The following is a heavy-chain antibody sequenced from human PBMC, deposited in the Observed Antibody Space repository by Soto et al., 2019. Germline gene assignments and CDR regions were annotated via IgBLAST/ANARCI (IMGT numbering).Heavy chain of an antibody. CDR1: GFTFSSYA. Sequence: GGSLRLSCAASGFTFSSYAMSWVRQAPGKGLEWVSSISSSGSCTYYADSVKGRFTISRDNAKNTLYLQMNSLRAEDTAVYYYARIGYCTNGVCYDYYMDVWGKGTTVTVSS. V-gene: IGHV3-21*01. J-gene: IGHJ6*03. CDR3: ARIGYCTNGVCYDYYMDV. CDR2: ISSSGSCT. D-gene: IGHD2-8*01.